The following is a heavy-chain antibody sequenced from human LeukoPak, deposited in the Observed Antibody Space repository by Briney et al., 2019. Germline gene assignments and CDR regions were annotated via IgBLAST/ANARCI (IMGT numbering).Heavy chain of an antibody. V-gene: IGHV1-2*02. CDR3: AREVTGDPYYYYGMDV. CDR2: INPNSGGT. J-gene: IGHJ6*02. D-gene: IGHD7-27*01. CDR1: GYTFTGYY. Sequence: ASVKVSFKASGYTFTGYYMHWVRQAPGQGLEWMGWINPNSGGTNYAQKFQGRVTMTRDTSISTAYMELSRLRSDDTAVYYCAREVTGDPYYYYGMDVWGQGTTVTVSS.